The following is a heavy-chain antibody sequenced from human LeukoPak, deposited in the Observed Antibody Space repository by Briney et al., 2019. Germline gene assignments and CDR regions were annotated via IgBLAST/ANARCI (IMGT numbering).Heavy chain of an antibody. J-gene: IGHJ4*02. D-gene: IGHD5-12*01. V-gene: IGHV3-23*01. Sequence: PGGSLRLSCAASGFTFSNYAMAWVRQTPGKGLEWVCSISGSGDNTYYADSVKGRFTISRDNSKSTVYLQMNSLRAEDTAVYFCAKDPGYSGYDRFDHWGQGTLVPVSS. CDR3: AKDPGYSGYDRFDH. CDR1: GFTFSNYA. CDR2: ISGSGDNT.